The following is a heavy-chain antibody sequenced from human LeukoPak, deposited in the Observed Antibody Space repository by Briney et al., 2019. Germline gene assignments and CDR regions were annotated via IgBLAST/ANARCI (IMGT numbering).Heavy chain of an antibody. J-gene: IGHJ4*02. CDR1: GYTFTSYG. V-gene: IGHV1-69*04. Sequence: SVKVSCKASGYTFTSYGISWVRQAPGQGLEWMGRIIPILGIANYAQKFQGRVTITADKSTSTAYMELSSLRSEDTAVYYCASLKLVGAALDYWGQGTLVTVSS. D-gene: IGHD1-26*01. CDR2: IIPILGIA. CDR3: ASLKLVGAALDY.